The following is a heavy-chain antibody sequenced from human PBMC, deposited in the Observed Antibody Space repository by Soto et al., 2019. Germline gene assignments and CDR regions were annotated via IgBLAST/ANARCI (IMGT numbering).Heavy chain of an antibody. CDR1: GYSISSGYY. D-gene: IGHD1-26*01. CDR2: IYHSGST. CDR3: ARDKRDGGSSLPYYFDY. J-gene: IGHJ4*02. V-gene: IGHV4-38-2*02. Sequence: SETLSLTCAVSGYSISSGYYWGWIRQPPGKGLEWIGSIYHSGSTYYNPSLKSRVTISVDTSKNQFSLKLSSVTAADTAVYYCARDKRDGGSSLPYYFDYWGQGTLVTVSS.